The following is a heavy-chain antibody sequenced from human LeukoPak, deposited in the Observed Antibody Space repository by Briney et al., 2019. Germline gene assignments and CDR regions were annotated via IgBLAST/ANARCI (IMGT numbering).Heavy chain of an antibody. Sequence: GGSLRLSCAASGITFSRHAMAWVRQAPGKGLEWVSTISGSVIAYYADSVKGRFTISRDHSKNTLYLHMNSLRADDTAIYYCAKGDIAGGISWYFDLWGRGTLVTASS. CDR2: ISGSVIA. D-gene: IGHD1-26*01. CDR3: AKGDIAGGISWYFDL. V-gene: IGHV3-23*01. J-gene: IGHJ2*01. CDR1: GITFSRHA.